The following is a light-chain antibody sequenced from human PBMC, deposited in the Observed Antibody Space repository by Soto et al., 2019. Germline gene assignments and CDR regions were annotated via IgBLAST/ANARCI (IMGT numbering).Light chain of an antibody. J-gene: IGLJ1*01. Sequence: QSALTQPPSVSGSPGQSVAISCTGTSSDVGSSNGVSWYQQPPGTAPKLMIYDVSNRPSGVPDRFSGSKSGNTASLTISGLQAEDQADYYCSSYTSSNTYVFGTGTKLTVL. V-gene: IGLV2-18*02. CDR2: DVS. CDR1: SSDVGSSNG. CDR3: SSYTSSNTYV.